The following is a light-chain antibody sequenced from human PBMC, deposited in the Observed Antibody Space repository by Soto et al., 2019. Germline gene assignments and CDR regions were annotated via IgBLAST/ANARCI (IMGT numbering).Light chain of an antibody. Sequence: IILTQSPVTLSWSSGQRTTPSSPASQSVSSSFLAWYQLKPGQAPRLLIYGASTRATGIPARFSGSGSGTDFTLTISSLEPEDFAVYYCQQRNDWQVTFGQGTRLEIK. CDR1: QSVSSSF. J-gene: IGKJ5*01. CDR3: QQRNDWQVT. V-gene: IGKV3D-20*02. CDR2: GAS.